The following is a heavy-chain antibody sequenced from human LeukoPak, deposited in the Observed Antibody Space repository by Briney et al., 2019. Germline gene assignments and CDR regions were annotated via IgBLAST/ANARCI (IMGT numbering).Heavy chain of an antibody. V-gene: IGHV3-30-3*01. CDR1: GFTFSISP. Sequence: GGSLRLSCAASGFTFSISPMHWVRQAPGKGLEWVAGISYDRNNKYYADSVRGRFTISRDNSNNTLYLHMDSLRAEDTALYYCVRGVGLQLRNPFDSWGQGTLVTVSS. CDR3: VRGVGLQLRNPFDS. CDR2: ISYDRNNK. J-gene: IGHJ4*02. D-gene: IGHD5-24*01.